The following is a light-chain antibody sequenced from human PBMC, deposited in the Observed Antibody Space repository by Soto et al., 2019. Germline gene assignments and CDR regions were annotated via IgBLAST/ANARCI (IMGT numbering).Light chain of an antibody. V-gene: IGLV4-60*02. CDR2: LEGSGSY. Sequence: QAVLTQSSSASASLGSSVKLTCTLSSGHSSYIIAWHQQQPGKAPRYLINLEGSGSYNKGSGVPDRFSGSSSGADRYLTISNLQFEDEADYYCETWDSNSWVFGGGTKLTVL. CDR3: ETWDSNSWV. CDR1: SGHSSYI. J-gene: IGLJ3*02.